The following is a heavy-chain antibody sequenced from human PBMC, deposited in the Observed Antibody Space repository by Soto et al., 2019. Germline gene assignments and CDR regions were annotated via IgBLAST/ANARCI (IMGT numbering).Heavy chain of an antibody. V-gene: IGHV3-30*18. CDR1: GFTFSSYG. Sequence: QVQLVESGGGVVQPGRSLRLSCADSGFTFSSYGMHWVRQAPGKGLEWLAVISYDGSNTHYADSVKGRFTVSRDNSKNMLYLRMNSLRVEDTAVYYCAKDTYYHDTSGYYVFDYWGQGTLVTVSS. D-gene: IGHD3-22*01. CDR3: AKDTYYHDTSGYYVFDY. J-gene: IGHJ4*02. CDR2: ISYDGSNT.